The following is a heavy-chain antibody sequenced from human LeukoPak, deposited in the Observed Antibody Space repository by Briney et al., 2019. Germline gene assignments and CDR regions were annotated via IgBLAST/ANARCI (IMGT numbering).Heavy chain of an antibody. CDR3: ARLYYDILTGYPYYYYYYMDV. Sequence: PSETLSLTCTVSGGSISSYYWSWIRQPAGKGLEWIGRIYTSGSTNYNPSLKSRVTMSVDTSKNQFSLKLSSVTAADTAVYYCARLYYDILTGYPYYYYYYMDVWGKGTTVTVSS. D-gene: IGHD3-9*01. CDR2: IYTSGST. V-gene: IGHV4-4*07. J-gene: IGHJ6*03. CDR1: GGSISSYY.